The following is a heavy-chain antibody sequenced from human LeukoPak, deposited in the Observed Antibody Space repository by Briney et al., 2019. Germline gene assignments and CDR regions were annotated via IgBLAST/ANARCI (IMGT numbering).Heavy chain of an antibody. CDR3: TKERGSY. CDR1: GFVFSSDD. CDR2: ISSSADTI. V-gene: IGHV3-48*03. J-gene: IGHJ4*02. Sequence: GGSLRLSCAASGFVFSSDDMTWARHAPGKGLESVSFISSSADTILYADSVKGRFTISRDNGKNALYLQMNSLRAEDTAVYYCTKERGSYWGQGTLVTVSS.